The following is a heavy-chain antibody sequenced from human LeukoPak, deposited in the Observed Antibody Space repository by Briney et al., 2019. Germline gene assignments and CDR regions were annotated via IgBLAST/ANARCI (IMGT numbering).Heavy chain of an antibody. J-gene: IGHJ5*02. CDR3: ARVPGPNWFDP. V-gene: IGHV4-4*07. CDR2: LHPSGAT. CDR1: GSSISGYY. Sequence: SETLSLTCTVSGSSISGYYWNWIRQPAGKGLEWIGRLHPSGATNYNPSLKSRIIMSLDTSKNQFSLKLSSVTAADTAVYYCARVPGPNWFDPWGQGTLVTVSS.